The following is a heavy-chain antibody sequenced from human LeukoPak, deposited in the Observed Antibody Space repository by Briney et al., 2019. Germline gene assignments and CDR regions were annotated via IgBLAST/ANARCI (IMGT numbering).Heavy chain of an antibody. V-gene: IGHV4-39*01. D-gene: IGHD3-22*01. J-gene: IGHJ4*02. CDR1: GASISGSGYY. CDR2: IYYTGST. CDR3: ARGSYYYDSSGYYGY. Sequence: SETLSLTCAVSGASISGSGYYLGWIRQPPGKGLEWIGNIYYTGSTYYNASLQSRVTISIDTSKNQFSLKLSSVTAADTAVYYCARGSYYYDSSGYYGYWGQGTLVTVSS.